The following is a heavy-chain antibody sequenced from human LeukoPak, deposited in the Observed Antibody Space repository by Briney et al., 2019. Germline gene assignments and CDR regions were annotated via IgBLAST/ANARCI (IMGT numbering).Heavy chain of an antibody. CDR2: INHSGST. V-gene: IGHV4-34*01. Sequence: SETLSLTCAVYGGSFSGYYWSWNRQPPGKGLEWIGEINHSGSTNYNPSLKSRVTISVDTSKNQFSLKLSSVTAADTAVYYCASQDSSSYYRRRYWFDPWGQGTLVTVSS. CDR1: GGSFSGYY. D-gene: IGHD3-22*01. CDR3: ASQDSSSYYRRRYWFDP. J-gene: IGHJ5*02.